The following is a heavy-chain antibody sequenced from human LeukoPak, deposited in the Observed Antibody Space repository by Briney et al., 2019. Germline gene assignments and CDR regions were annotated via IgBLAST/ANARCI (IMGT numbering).Heavy chain of an antibody. CDR1: GFTFSSYS. Sequence: GGSLRLSCAASGFTFSSYSMNWVRQAPGKGLEWVSYISSSSSTIYYADSVKGRFTISRDNGKNSLYLQMNSLRAEDTAVYYCARDSWDIVVVPAAGDYYYYMDVWGKGTTVTVSS. D-gene: IGHD2-2*01. CDR2: ISSSSSTI. CDR3: ARDSWDIVVVPAAGDYYYYMDV. V-gene: IGHV3-48*01. J-gene: IGHJ6*03.